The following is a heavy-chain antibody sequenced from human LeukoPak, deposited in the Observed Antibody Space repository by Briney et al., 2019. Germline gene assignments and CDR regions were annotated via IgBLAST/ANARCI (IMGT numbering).Heavy chain of an antibody. CDR3: ARGGRYCSGGSCYYYFDY. CDR2: IWYDGSNK. V-gene: IGHV3-33*08. Sequence: PGGSLRLSCAASGFTFSSYWMHWVRQAPGKGLVWVAVIWYDGSNKYYADSVKGRFTISRDNSKNTLYLQMNSLRAEDTAVYYCARGGRYCSGGSCYYYFDYWGQGTLVTVSS. J-gene: IGHJ4*02. CDR1: GFTFSSYW. D-gene: IGHD2-15*01.